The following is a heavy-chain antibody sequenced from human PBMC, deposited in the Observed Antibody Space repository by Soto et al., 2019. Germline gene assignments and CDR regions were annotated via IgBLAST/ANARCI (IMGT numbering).Heavy chain of an antibody. J-gene: IGHJ4*02. V-gene: IGHV4-31*03. CDR2: IYYSGST. CDR3: ARGPPDVDTAMVRVFFDY. Sequence: PSETLSLTCTVSGGSISSGGYYWSWIRQHPGKGLEWIGYIYYSGSTYYNPSLKSRVTISVDTSKNQFSLKLSSVTAADTAVYYCARGPPDVDTAMVRVFFDYWGQGTLVTVSS. D-gene: IGHD5-18*01. CDR1: GGSISSGGYY.